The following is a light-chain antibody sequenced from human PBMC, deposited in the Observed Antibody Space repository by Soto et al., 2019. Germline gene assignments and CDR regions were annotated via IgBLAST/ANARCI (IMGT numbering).Light chain of an antibody. CDR1: SSDVGGYDF. V-gene: IGLV2-8*01. Sequence: QSALTQPPSTSGSPGQSVTISCTGTSSDVGGYDFVSWYQQHPGKAPKLMIYEVTKRPSGVPYRFSGSKSGNTASLTVSGLQAEDEANYYCSSYAGSTNFVIFGGGTKLTVL. CDR3: SSYAGSTNFVI. CDR2: EVT. J-gene: IGLJ2*01.